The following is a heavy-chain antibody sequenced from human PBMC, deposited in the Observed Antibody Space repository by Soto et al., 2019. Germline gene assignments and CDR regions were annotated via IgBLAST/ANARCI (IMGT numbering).Heavy chain of an antibody. V-gene: IGHV3-23*01. J-gene: IGHJ4*02. CDR1: GFTFKSCA. CDR3: ATDQRPFGRSKPGEDY. D-gene: IGHD3-10*01. CDR2: SSYSGGTT. Sequence: DVQLLESGGGLVQPGGSLRLSCAASGFTFKSCAMSWVRQAPGKGLEWVSASSYSGGTTYYADSVKGRFTISRDNSNNTLYLQLNSLRAEDTALYYCATDQRPFGRSKPGEDYWGQGTLVTVSS.